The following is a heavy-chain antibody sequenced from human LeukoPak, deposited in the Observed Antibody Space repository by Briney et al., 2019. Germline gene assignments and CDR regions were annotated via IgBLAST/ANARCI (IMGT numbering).Heavy chain of an antibody. CDR3: ARGFGSSWYYFDY. J-gene: IGHJ4*02. CDR1: GGSISNYY. V-gene: IGHV4-4*07. D-gene: IGHD6-13*01. Sequence: SETLSLTCTVSGGSISNYYWSWIRQPAGKGLEWIGRIYSSGGTNYNPSLKSRVTMSIDTAKKQFSLKLSSVTAADTAMYYCARGFGSSWYYFDYWGQGTLVTVSS. CDR2: IYSSGGT.